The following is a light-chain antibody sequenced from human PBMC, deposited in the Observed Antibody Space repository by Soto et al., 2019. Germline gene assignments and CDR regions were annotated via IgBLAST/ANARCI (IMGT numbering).Light chain of an antibody. CDR2: GTS. CDR1: HRVSSY. J-gene: IGKJ4*01. V-gene: IGKV3-15*01. Sequence: EIVMTQSPTPLSLSPGERATPSCRASHRVSSYLAWYQQKPGQAPRLLIYGTSTRATGIPARFSGSGSGTEFTLTITSLQSEDFAVYYCQQYNNWPLTFGGGTKVDIK. CDR3: QQYNNWPLT.